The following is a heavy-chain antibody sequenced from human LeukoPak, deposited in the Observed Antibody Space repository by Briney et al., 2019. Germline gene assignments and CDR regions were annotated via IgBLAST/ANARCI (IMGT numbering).Heavy chain of an antibody. J-gene: IGHJ4*02. CDR2: INPSGGST. CDR3: ARENRKAVAGTRWYYFDY. Sequence: APVKVSCKASGYTFTSYYMHWVRQAPGQGLEWMGIINPSGGSTSYAQKFQGRVTMTRDTSTSTVYMELSSLRSEDTAVYYCARENRKAVAGTRWYYFDYWGQGTLVTVSS. D-gene: IGHD6-19*01. CDR1: GYTFTSYY. V-gene: IGHV1-46*01.